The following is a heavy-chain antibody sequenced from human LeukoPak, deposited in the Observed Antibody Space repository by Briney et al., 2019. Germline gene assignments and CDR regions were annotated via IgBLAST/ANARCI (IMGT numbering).Heavy chain of an antibody. V-gene: IGHV6-1*01. Sequence: SQTLSLTCAIPGDSVSSSSSAWSWIRQSPSGRLEWLGRTYLRSKWIRDYAEIVKGRVTIDPDTSKNHVSLQLNSVTPEDTAVYYCARNLRPDFDYWGRGTLVTVSS. D-gene: IGHD5-12*01. CDR3: ARNLRPDFDY. J-gene: IGHJ4*02. CDR1: GDSVSSSSSA. CDR2: TYLRSKWIR.